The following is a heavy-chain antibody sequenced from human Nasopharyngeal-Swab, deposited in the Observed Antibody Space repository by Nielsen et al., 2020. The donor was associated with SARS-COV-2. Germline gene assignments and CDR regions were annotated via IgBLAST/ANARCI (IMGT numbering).Heavy chain of an antibody. V-gene: IGHV3-73*01. CDR1: GFTFSDSA. Sequence: GESLKISCAASGFTFSDSAIHWVRQASGKGLEWVGSIRSKGNTYATADAAAVKGRFIVFRDDPTNTEYLQMNSLKTEDTAVYYCTRCGGGCYSRRDYWGQGTLVTVSS. CDR2: IRSKGNTYAT. J-gene: IGHJ4*02. D-gene: IGHD2-15*01. CDR3: TRCGGGCYSRRDY.